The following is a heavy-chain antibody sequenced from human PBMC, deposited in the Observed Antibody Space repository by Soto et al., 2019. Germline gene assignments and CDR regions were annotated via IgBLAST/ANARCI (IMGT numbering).Heavy chain of an antibody. J-gene: IGHJ6*02. CDR2: MNPNSGDT. CDR1: GYTFSTYD. D-gene: IGHD3-10*01. Sequence: ASVKVSCKTSGYTFSTYDINWVRQAPGQGLEWMGWMNPNSGDTGYAQKFLGRLTMTRDSSISTVYMVLSSLSSEDTAVYYCAMVNYYGSGSYQDFFYFYALDVWGQGTTVTVSS. V-gene: IGHV1-8*01. CDR3: AMVNYYGSGSYQDFFYFYALDV.